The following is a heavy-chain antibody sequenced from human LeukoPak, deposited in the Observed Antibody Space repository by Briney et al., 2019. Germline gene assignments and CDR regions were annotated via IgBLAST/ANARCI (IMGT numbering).Heavy chain of an antibody. V-gene: IGHV1-2*02. CDR1: GYTFTDPY. J-gene: IGHJ3*02. Sequence: GASVKVSCKASGYTFTDPYIHWVRQAPGQGLEWMGWINPNSGGTNYAQKFQGRVTMTRDTSLNTAYMELSRLGSDDTAVYYCAGHTVVARPGAFDIWGQGTMVTVSS. CDR3: AGHTVVARPGAFDI. CDR2: INPNSGGT. D-gene: IGHD4-23*01.